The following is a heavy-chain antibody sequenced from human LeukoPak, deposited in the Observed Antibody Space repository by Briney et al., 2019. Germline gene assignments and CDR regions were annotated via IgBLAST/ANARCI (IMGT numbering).Heavy chain of an antibody. CDR3: ARVWSNDYMFDY. D-gene: IGHD4/OR15-4a*01. V-gene: IGHV4-59*01. CDR2: IYYSGST. Sequence: SETLSLTCTVSGGSISSYYWSWIRQPPGKGLEWIGYIYYSGSTNYNPSLKSRVTISVDTSKNQFSLKLSSVTAADTAVYYCARVWSNDYMFDYWGQGTLVTVSS. J-gene: IGHJ4*02. CDR1: GGSISSYY.